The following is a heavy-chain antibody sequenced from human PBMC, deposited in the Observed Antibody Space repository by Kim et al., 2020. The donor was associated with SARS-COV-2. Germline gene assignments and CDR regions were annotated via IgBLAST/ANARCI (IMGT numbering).Heavy chain of an antibody. CDR1: GGSLRDHY. D-gene: IGHD3-10*01. V-gene: IGHV4-34*01. CDR3: ARGRRPVRGLPRYFDP. J-gene: IGHJ5*02. CDR2: INHSGST. Sequence: SETLSLTCAVYGGSLRDHYWGWIRQSPGKGLEWIGDINHSGSTIYRPSLQSRLSLSIDTSKNHFSLNLTSVTAADTAIYYCARGRRPVRGLPRYFDPWGQGTLVTVSS.